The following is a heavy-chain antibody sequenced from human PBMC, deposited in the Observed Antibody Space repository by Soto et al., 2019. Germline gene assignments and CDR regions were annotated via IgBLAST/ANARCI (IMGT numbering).Heavy chain of an antibody. D-gene: IGHD3-16*02. CDR2: IYYSGST. Sequence: SETLSLTCTVSGGSISSYYWSWIRQPPGKGLEWIGYIYYSGSTNYNPSLKSRVTISVATSTNQFSLKRSSVTAADTAVYYCARGVGGVIVDYYYYYMDVWGKGTTVTVSS. V-gene: IGHV4-59*01. CDR1: GGSISSYY. J-gene: IGHJ6*03. CDR3: ARGVGGVIVDYYYYYMDV.